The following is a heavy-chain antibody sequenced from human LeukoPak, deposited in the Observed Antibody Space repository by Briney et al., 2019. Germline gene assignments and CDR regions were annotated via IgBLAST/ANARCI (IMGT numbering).Heavy chain of an antibody. J-gene: IGHJ4*02. V-gene: IGHV3-30-3*01. Sequence: PGGSLRLSCAASGFTFSSYAMHWVRQAPGKGLEWVAVISYDGSNKYYADSVKGRFTISRDNSKNTLYLQMNSLRAEDTAVYYCARGLGKVGLNWGQGTLVTVSS. CDR2: ISYDGSNK. D-gene: IGHD2-21*01. CDR1: GFTFSSYA. CDR3: ARGLGKVGLN.